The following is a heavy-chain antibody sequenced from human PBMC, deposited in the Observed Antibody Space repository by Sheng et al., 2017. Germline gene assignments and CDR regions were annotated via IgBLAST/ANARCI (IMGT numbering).Heavy chain of an antibody. Sequence: EVQLVESGGGLVRPGGSLRLSCVVSGFTFDIYEMNWVRQTPERGLEWVSSISSSSSYIYYADSVKGRFTISRDNAKNSLYLQMNSLRAEDTAVYYCARDRSHYDYGDQYWSTTTDYWGQGTLVTVSS. V-gene: IGHV3-21*01. CDR3: ARDRSHYDYGDQYWSTTTDY. D-gene: IGHD4-17*01. J-gene: IGHJ4*02. CDR1: GFTFDIYE. CDR2: ISSSSSYI.